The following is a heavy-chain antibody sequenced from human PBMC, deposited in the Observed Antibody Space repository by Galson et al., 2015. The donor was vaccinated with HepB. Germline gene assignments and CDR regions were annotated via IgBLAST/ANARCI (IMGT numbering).Heavy chain of an antibody. V-gene: IGHV1-18*04. D-gene: IGHD2-15*01. CDR1: GYTFTSYG. CDR3: ARKQVVVAATTLTGWFDP. CDR2: ISAYNGNT. Sequence: SVKVSCKASGYTFTSYGISWVRQAPGRGLEWMGWISAYNGNTNYAQKLQGRVTMTTDTSTSTAYMELRSLRSDDTAVYYCARKQVVVAATTLTGWFDPWGQGTLVTVSS. J-gene: IGHJ5*02.